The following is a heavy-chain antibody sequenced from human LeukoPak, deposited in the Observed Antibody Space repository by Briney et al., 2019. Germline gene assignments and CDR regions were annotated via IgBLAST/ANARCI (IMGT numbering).Heavy chain of an antibody. CDR2: ISGSGDIT. D-gene: IGHD1-1*01. Sequence: GGSLRLSCVASGFPFSNYGMSWVRQAPGTGLEWVSSISGSGDITYYPDSVKGRFTVSRDNSKNTLYLQMNSLRAEDTAIYYCAKDRTGTTGADWFEPWGRGTLVTVSS. J-gene: IGHJ5*02. CDR1: GFPFSNYG. V-gene: IGHV3-23*01. CDR3: AKDRTGTTGADWFEP.